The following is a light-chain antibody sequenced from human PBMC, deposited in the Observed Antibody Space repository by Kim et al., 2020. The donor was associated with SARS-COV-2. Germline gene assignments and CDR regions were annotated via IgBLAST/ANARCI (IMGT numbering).Light chain of an antibody. J-gene: IGLJ1*01. CDR1: RSDVGSYNL. Sequence: SFTISCTGTRSDVGSYNLVSWYQQHPGKAPKLVIYEVSKRPSGVSNRFSGSKSGNTASLTISGLQAEDEADYYCCSYAGSSTFYVFGTGTKVTVL. CDR2: EVS. CDR3: CSYAGSSTFYV. V-gene: IGLV2-23*02.